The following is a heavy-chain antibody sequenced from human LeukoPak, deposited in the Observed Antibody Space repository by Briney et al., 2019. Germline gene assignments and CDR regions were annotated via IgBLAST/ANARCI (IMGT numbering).Heavy chain of an antibody. Sequence: GGSLRLSCAASGFTFSSYAMSWVRQAPGKGLEWVSAISGSGGSTYYADSVKGRFTISRDNSKNTLYLQMNSLRAEDTAVYYYAKQQYSYRSPFDYWGQGTLVTVSS. D-gene: IGHD5-18*01. J-gene: IGHJ4*02. CDR3: AKQQYSYRSPFDY. CDR2: ISGSGGST. V-gene: IGHV3-23*01. CDR1: GFTFSSYA.